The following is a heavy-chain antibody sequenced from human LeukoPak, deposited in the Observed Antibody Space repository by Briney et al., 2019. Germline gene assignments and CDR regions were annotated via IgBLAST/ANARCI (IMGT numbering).Heavy chain of an antibody. Sequence: GGSLRLSCAASGFTFSSYAMSWVRLAPGKGLEWVSAISGSGGSTYYADSVKGRFTISRDNSKNTLYLQMNSLRAEDTAVYYCAKGPNSWVTTFDYWGQGTLVTVSS. CDR2: ISGSGGST. D-gene: IGHD1-1*01. CDR3: AKGPNSWVTTFDY. CDR1: GFTFSSYA. V-gene: IGHV3-23*01. J-gene: IGHJ4*02.